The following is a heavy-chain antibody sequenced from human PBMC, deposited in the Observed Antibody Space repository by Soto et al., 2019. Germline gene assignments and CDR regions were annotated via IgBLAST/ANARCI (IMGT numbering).Heavy chain of an antibody. CDR1: GFTFSDYY. D-gene: IGHD2-2*01. CDR3: AREAVICSSTSCYPYYYYGMDV. J-gene: IGHJ6*02. V-gene: IGHV3-11*01. CDR2: ISSSGSTI. Sequence: QVQLVESGGGLVKPGGSLRLSCAASGFTFSDYYMSWIRQAPGKGLEWVSYISSSGSTIYYADSVKGRFTISRDNAKNSLYLQMNSLRADDTAVYYCAREAVICSSTSCYPYYYYGMDVWGQGTTVTVSS.